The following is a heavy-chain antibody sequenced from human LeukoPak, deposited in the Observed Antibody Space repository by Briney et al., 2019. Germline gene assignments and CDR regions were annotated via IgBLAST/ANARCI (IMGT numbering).Heavy chain of an antibody. J-gene: IGHJ4*02. V-gene: IGHV1-2*02. CDR3: AIMPLVGATGVSDY. D-gene: IGHD1-26*01. CDR1: GYTFTGYY. CDR2: INPNSGDA. Sequence: RASVKVSCKASGYTFTGYYMHWVRQAPGQGLEWMGWINPNSGDANYAQKFQGRVTMTRDTSISTAYMELSRLRSDDTAVYYCAIMPLVGATGVSDYWGQGTLVTVSS.